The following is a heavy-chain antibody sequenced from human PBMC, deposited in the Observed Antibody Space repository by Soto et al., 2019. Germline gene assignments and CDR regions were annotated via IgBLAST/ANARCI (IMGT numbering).Heavy chain of an antibody. CDR3: AKDSGYNYGYFRWFDP. V-gene: IGHV4-59*01. Sequence: SETLSLICTVAGGSISNYYWSWIRPPPGRGLEWIGHIFYSGSTNYNPALKSRVTISVDTSKSQFSLKLSSVTAADTAVYYCAKDSGYNYGYFRWFDPWGQGTLVTVSS. CDR2: IFYSGST. D-gene: IGHD5-18*01. J-gene: IGHJ5*02. CDR1: GGSISNYY.